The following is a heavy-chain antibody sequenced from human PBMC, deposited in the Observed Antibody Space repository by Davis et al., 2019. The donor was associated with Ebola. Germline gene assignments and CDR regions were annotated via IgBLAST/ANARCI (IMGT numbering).Heavy chain of an antibody. D-gene: IGHD3-9*01. Sequence: GESLKISCVASGFTLNNYWMHWVRQAPGKGLVWVSRINSDGSITGYADSVRGRFTVSRDNAKNTVYLQMNSLRAEDTAVYYCTKDFDTVRSWGQGTLVTVSS. CDR1: GFTLNNYW. CDR2: INSDGSIT. CDR3: TKDFDTVRS. V-gene: IGHV3-74*01. J-gene: IGHJ4*02.